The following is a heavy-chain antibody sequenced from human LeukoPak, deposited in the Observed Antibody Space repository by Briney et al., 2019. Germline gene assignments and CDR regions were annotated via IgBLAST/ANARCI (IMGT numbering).Heavy chain of an antibody. CDR2: FSAYNGNT. CDR3: ARMMSIPVAGHRPLFDY. D-gene: IGHD6-19*01. CDR1: GYTFTIYG. Sequence: ASVKVSCKASGYTFTIYGINLVRQAPGQGLEWMGWFSAYNGNTNYAHKLQDRVTMTTDTSTSTAYMALRSLRSDDTAIYYCARMMSIPVAGHRPLFDYWGQGTLVTVSS. V-gene: IGHV1-18*01. J-gene: IGHJ4*02.